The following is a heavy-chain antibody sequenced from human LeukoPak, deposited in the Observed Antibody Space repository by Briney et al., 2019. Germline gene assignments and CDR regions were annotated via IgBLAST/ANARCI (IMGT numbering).Heavy chain of an antibody. D-gene: IGHD3-9*01. CDR3: ARDSGEILTGYFGY. J-gene: IGHJ4*02. V-gene: IGHV3-23*01. Sequence: GGSLRLSCAASGFTFSSYAMSWVRQAPGKGLEWVSIISDSGGSTYYADSVKGRFTISRDNSQNTLYLQMNSLRAEDTAVYYCARDSGEILTGYFGYWGQGTLVTVSS. CDR2: ISDSGGST. CDR1: GFTFSSYA.